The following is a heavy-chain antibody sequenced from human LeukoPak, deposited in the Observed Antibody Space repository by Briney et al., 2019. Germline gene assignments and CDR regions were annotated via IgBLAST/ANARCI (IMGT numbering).Heavy chain of an antibody. CDR1: GGSFSGYY. Sequence: PSETLSLTCAVYGGSFSGYYWSWIRQPPGKGLEWIGEINHSGSTNYNPSLKSRVTISVDTSKNQFSLKLSSVTAADTAVYYCARRAHCSSTSCYGPDYWGQGTLVTVSS. J-gene: IGHJ4*02. CDR2: INHSGST. D-gene: IGHD2-2*01. CDR3: ARRAHCSSTSCYGPDY. V-gene: IGHV4-34*01.